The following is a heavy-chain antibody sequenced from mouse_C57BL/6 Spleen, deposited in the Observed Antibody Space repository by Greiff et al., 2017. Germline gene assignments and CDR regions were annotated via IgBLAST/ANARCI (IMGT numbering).Heavy chain of an antibody. D-gene: IGHD4-1*01. V-gene: IGHV7-3*01. CDR1: GFTFTDYY. CDR3: ARDEGLGRGFAY. CDR2: IRNKANGYTT. Sequence: EVHLVESGGGLVQPGGSLSLSCAASGFTFTDYYMSWVRQPPGKALEWLGFIRNKANGYTTEYSASVKGRFTISRDNSQSILYLQMNALRAEDSATYYCARDEGLGRGFAYWGQGTLVTVSA. J-gene: IGHJ3*01.